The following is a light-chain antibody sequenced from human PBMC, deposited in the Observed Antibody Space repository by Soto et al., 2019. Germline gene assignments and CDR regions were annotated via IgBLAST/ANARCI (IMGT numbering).Light chain of an antibody. J-gene: IGKJ5*01. CDR2: DAS. Sequence: EIVLTQSPATLSLSPGERATLSCRASQSVNSYLAWYQQKPGQAPRLLIYDASNRATGIPARFSGSGSGTDFTLTISSLEPEDFAVYYCQQRSNWPLWITFGQGTRLEIK. V-gene: IGKV3-11*01. CDR3: QQRSNWPLWIT. CDR1: QSVNSY.